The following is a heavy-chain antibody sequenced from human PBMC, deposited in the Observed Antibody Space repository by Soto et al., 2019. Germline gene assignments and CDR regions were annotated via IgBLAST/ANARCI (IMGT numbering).Heavy chain of an antibody. CDR2: IYYSGST. Sequence: SETLSLTCTVSGGSISSGDYDWSWIRQPPGKGLEWIGYIYYSGSTYYNPSLKSRVTISVDTSKNQFSLKLSSVTAADTAVYYCARVLRGYFDYWGQGTLVTVSS. CDR3: ARVLRGYFDY. D-gene: IGHD3-10*01. V-gene: IGHV4-30-4*01. CDR1: GGSISSGDYD. J-gene: IGHJ4*02.